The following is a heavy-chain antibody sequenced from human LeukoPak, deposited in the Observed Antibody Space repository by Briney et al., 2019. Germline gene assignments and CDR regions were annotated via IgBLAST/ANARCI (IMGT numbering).Heavy chain of an antibody. V-gene: IGHV3-74*01. Sequence: GGSLRLSCAASGFTFSSYWMHWVRQAPGKGLVWVSGISSDGSGTTYADSVKGRFTISRDNAKSTLYLQMNSLRADDSAVYYCARDVEKRPDYWGQGTLVTVSS. J-gene: IGHJ4*02. CDR3: ARDVEKRPDY. D-gene: IGHD1-1*01. CDR1: GFTFSSYW. CDR2: ISSDGSGT.